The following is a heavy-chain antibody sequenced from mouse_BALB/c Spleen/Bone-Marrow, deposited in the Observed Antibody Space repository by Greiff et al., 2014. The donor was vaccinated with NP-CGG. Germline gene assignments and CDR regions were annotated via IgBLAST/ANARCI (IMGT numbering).Heavy chain of an antibody. V-gene: IGHV2-9*02. CDR2: IWAEGST. J-gene: IGHJ4*01. D-gene: IGHD1-2*01. CDR1: GFSLTSYG. Sequence: VKLMESGPGLVAPSQSLSISCTVSGFSLTSYGVHWVRQPPGKGLEWLGVIWAEGSTNYNSALMSRLSISKDNSKSQVFVKMNSLQTDDTAMYYCARITTATGAMDYWGQGTSVTVSS. CDR3: ARITTATGAMDY.